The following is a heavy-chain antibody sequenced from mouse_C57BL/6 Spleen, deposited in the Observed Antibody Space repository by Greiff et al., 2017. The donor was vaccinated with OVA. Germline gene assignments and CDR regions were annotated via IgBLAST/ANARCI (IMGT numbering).Heavy chain of an antibody. V-gene: IGHV5-4*01. J-gene: IGHJ4*01. Sequence: EVKLMESGGGLVKPGGSLKLSCAASGFTFSSYAMSWVRQTPEKRLEWVATISDGGSYTYYPDNVKGRFTISRDNAKNNLYLQMSHLKSEDTAMYYCARDGAAQATSYAMDYWGQGTSVTVSS. CDR2: ISDGGSYT. CDR3: ARDGAAQATSYAMDY. D-gene: IGHD3-2*02. CDR1: GFTFSSYA.